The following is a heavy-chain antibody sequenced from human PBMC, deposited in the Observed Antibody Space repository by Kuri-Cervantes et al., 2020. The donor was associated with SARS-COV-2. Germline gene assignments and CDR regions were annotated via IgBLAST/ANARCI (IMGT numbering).Heavy chain of an antibody. D-gene: IGHD3-10*01. CDR3: AREGGSGSYYDHYYYYYYMDV. Sequence: GESLKISCAASGFTFSSYSMNWVRQAPGKGLEWVANIKQDGSEKYYVDSVKGRFTISRDNAKNSLYLQMNSLRAEDTAVYYCAREGGSGSYYDHYYYYYYMDVWGKGTTVTVSS. V-gene: IGHV3-7*03. J-gene: IGHJ6*03. CDR1: GFTFSSYS. CDR2: IKQDGSEK.